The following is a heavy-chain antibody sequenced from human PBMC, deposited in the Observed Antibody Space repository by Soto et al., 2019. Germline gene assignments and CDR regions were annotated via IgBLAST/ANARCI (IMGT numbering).Heavy chain of an antibody. CDR2: ISGSGGST. D-gene: IGHD6-19*01. CDR3: AKEDGSIAVAGPYYYGMDV. J-gene: IGHJ6*02. V-gene: IGHV3-23*01. CDR1: GFTFSSYA. Sequence: EVQLLESGGGLVQPGGSLRLSCAASGFTFSSYAMSWVRQAPGKGLEWVSAISGSGGSTYYADSVKGRFTISRDNSKNTLYLQMNCLRAEDTAVYYCAKEDGSIAVAGPYYYGMDVWGQGTTVTVSS.